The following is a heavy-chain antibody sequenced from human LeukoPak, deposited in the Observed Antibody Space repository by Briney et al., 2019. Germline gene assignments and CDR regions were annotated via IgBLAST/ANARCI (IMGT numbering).Heavy chain of an antibody. CDR3: ARVGTRY. CDR2: IKSSSNII. J-gene: IGHJ4*02. CDR1: GFTFSNYS. Sequence: GGSLRLSCAASGFTFSNYSMNWVRQAPGKGLEWLSYIKSSSNIIYYADSVKGRFTISRDNAKNSPYLQMNSLRAEDTALYFCARVGTRYWGQGTLVTVSS. V-gene: IGHV3-48*01.